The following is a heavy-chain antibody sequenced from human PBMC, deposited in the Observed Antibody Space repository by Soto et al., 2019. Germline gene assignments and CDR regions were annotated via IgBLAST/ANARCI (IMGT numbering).Heavy chain of an antibody. CDR3: ARGGLKMADAFDI. J-gene: IGHJ3*02. CDR2: IKQDGSEK. CDR1: GFTFSSYW. Sequence: LRLSCAASGFTFSSYWMSWVRQAPGKGLEWVANIKQDGSEKYYVDSVKGRFTISRDNAKNSLYLQMNSLRAEDTAVYYCARGGLKMADAFDIWGQGTMVTVSS. V-gene: IGHV3-7*03.